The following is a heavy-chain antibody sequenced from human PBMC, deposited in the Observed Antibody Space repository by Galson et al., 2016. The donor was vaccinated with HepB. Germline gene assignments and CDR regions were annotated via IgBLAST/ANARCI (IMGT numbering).Heavy chain of an antibody. CDR1: GFTVSSTY. Sequence: LRLSCAVSGFTVSSTYMSWVRQAPGKGLECVSVLYSGGGTNYADSVKGRFTISRDNSKNTLYLQMNSLRAEDTALYYCARGPGGTGDAFDIWGQGTVVTVSS. D-gene: IGHD2-15*01. J-gene: IGHJ3*02. CDR3: ARGPGGTGDAFDI. V-gene: IGHV3-53*01. CDR2: LYSGGGT.